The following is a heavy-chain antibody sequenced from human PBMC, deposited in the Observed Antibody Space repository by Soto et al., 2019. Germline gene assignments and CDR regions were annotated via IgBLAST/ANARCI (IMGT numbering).Heavy chain of an antibody. CDR1: GFTFSSYA. D-gene: IGHD3-10*01. CDR2: ISGSGGST. J-gene: IGHJ4*02. CDR3: ANDRDYQYY. Sequence: GESLKISCAASGFTFSSYAMSWVRQAPGKGLEWVSAISGSGGSTYYADSVKGRFTISRDNSKNTLYLQMNSLRAEDTAVYYCANDRDYQYYWGQGTLVTVSS. V-gene: IGHV3-23*01.